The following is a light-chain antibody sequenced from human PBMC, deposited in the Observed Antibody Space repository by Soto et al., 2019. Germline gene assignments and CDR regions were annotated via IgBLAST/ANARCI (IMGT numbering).Light chain of an antibody. CDR3: QQRSNWPRVT. V-gene: IGKV3-11*01. CDR1: QSVSSS. Sequence: EIVLTQSPATLSLSPGERATLSCRASQSVSSSLAWYQQKPGQAPRLLIYDASNRATGIPARFSGSGSGTDDALTISSLEPEDFAVYYCQQRSNWPRVTFGPGTKVDIK. J-gene: IGKJ3*01. CDR2: DAS.